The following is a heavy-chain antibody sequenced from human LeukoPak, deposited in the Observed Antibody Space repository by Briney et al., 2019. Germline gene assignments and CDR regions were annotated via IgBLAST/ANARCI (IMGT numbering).Heavy chain of an antibody. J-gene: IGHJ4*02. D-gene: IGHD4-23*01. CDR2: MSYSRTA. CDR1: GGSISSSNYY. Sequence: SETLSLTCTVSGGSISSSNYYWGWIRQPPGKGLEWIASMSYSRTAYYNPSLRSRVTVSVDTSNNQFSLKLSSVTAADTAMYYCARQSTVVTFDYWGQGALVTVSS. V-gene: IGHV4-39*01. CDR3: ARQSTVVTFDY.